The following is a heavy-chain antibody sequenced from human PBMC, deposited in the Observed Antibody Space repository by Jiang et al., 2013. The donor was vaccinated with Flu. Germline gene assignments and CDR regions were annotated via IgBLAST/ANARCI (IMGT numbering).Heavy chain of an antibody. J-gene: IGHJ4*02. D-gene: IGHD2/OR15-2a*01. V-gene: IGHV3-21*01. CDR2: IGSSGSYI. CDR3: VREVYFYGLPNYFDY. Sequence: VQLLESGGGLVKPGGSLRLSCAASGFTFRNYNMNWVRQAPGKGLEWVSSIGSSGSYIQYADSVKGRFTISRDNAKNSLYLQMSSLRAEDTAIYYCVREVYFYGLPNYFDYWARAPGHRLL. CDR1: GFTFRNYN.